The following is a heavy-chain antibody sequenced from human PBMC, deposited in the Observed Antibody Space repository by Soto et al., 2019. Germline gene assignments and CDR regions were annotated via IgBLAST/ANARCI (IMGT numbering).Heavy chain of an antibody. V-gene: IGHV1-8*01. CDR2: MNPDSGHA. CDR3: ARSPHCSGGSCYYGLDN. CDR1: GYTFTNSD. D-gene: IGHD2-15*01. J-gene: IGHJ4*02. Sequence: QVQLVQSGAEVKKPGASVKVSCKASGYTFTNSDINWVRQAPGQGLEWMGWMNPDSGHAAYAQKFQGRVTVTTSTSTSTVYMEMRSLGSEDTAVYYCARSPHCSGGSCYYGLDNWGQGTLVTVSS.